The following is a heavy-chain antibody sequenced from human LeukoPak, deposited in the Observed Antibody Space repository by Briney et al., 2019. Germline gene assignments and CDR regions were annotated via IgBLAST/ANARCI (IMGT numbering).Heavy chain of an antibody. CDR1: GGSITNTSYF. J-gene: IGHJ4*02. D-gene: IGHD5/OR15-5a*01. V-gene: IGHV4-39*01. CDR3: ARPGSVFGVFDY. Sequence: KPSETLSLTCTVSGGSITNTSYFWGWIRQPPGKGLEWIGSIFYSGTTYYNPSLKSRATISVDTSKNQFSLTLSSVTAADTAVYYCARPGSVFGVFDYWGQGTLVTVSS. CDR2: IFYSGTT.